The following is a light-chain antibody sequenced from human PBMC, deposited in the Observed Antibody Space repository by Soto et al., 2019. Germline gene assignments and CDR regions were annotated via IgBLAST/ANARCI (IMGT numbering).Light chain of an antibody. V-gene: IGLV2-14*01. Sequence: QSVLTQPASVSGSPGQSITITCTGSTSDIGSYNYVSWYLQDPGKAPKLIIYDVSYRPSGVSNRFFGSKSGNTASLTISALQAEDEAAYYCSSHTSSSTYVFGTGTKVTVL. CDR2: DVS. CDR3: SSHTSSSTYV. J-gene: IGLJ1*01. CDR1: TSDIGSYNY.